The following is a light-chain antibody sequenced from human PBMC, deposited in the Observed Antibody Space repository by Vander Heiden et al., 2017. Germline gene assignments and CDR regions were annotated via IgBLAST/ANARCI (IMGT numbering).Light chain of an antibody. CDR3: QSANSSGTGV. J-gene: IGLJ3*02. CDR2: KDR. CDR1: ALPKQY. Sequence: SYELTQPPSVSVSPGQTARITCPGDALPKQYAYWYQQKPGQAPVLVIYKDRERPSGIPERFSGSSSGTTVTLTISGVQAEDEADYYCQSANSSGTGVFGGGTKLTVL. V-gene: IGLV3-25*03.